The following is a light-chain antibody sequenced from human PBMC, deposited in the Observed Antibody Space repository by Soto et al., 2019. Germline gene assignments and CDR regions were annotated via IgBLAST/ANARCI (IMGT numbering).Light chain of an antibody. Sequence: EIVLTQSPATLSLSPGERATLSCRARQSVSSYLAWYQQKPGQAPRLLIYDASNRATGIPARFSGSGSGTDFTLTISSLETEEFAVYDFQQRSVWPPKYTFGQGTKLEIK. CDR3: QQRSVWPPKYT. V-gene: IGKV3-11*01. CDR2: DAS. CDR1: QSVSSY. J-gene: IGKJ2*01.